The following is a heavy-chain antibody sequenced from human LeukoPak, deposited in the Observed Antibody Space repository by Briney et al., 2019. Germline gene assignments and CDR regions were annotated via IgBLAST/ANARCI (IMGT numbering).Heavy chain of an antibody. CDR3: ARGVGSRVLRYFDWLQETRRYYFDY. D-gene: IGHD3-9*01. J-gene: IGHJ4*02. Sequence: APVKVSCKASGYTFTNYYIHWVRQAPGQGLEWMGWMNPNSGNTGYAQKFQGRVTMTRNTSISTAYMELSSLRSEDTAVYYCARGVGSRVLRYFDWLQETRRYYFDYWGQGTLVTVSS. CDR1: GYTFTNYY. CDR2: MNPNSGNT. V-gene: IGHV1-8*02.